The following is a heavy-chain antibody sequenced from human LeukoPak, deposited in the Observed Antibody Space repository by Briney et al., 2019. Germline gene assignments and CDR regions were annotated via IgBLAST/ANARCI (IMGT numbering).Heavy chain of an antibody. J-gene: IGHJ4*02. CDR3: ARSFGGGSYFGVECYFDY. CDR2: IYYSGTT. Sequence: SETLSLTCTVSGGSNSSSSYYWGWIRQPPGKGLEWIGRIYYSGTTYYNPSLKSRVTISVDTSKNQFSLKLSSVTAADTAVYYCARSFGGGSYFGVECYFDYWGQGTLVTVSS. D-gene: IGHD1-26*01. CDR1: GGSNSSSSYY. V-gene: IGHV4-39*07.